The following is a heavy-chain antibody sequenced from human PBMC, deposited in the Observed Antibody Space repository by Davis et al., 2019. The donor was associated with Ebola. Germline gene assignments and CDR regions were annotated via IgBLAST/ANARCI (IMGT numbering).Heavy chain of an antibody. Sequence: PGGSLRLSCAASGFTFNYAWMSWVRQAPGKGLEWVGRIKSKTDGGTIDYAAPVKGRFPISRDDSKTTLYLQMNSLTTEDTAVYYCTTATVDGSAWLTSWGQGTLVTVSS. CDR2: IKSKTDGGTI. CDR3: TTATVDGSAWLTS. J-gene: IGHJ5*02. V-gene: IGHV3-15*01. D-gene: IGHD5-24*01. CDR1: GFTFNYAW.